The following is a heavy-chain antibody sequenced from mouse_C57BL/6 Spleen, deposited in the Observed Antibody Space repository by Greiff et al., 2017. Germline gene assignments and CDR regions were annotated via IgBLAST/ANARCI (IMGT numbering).Heavy chain of an antibody. D-gene: IGHD2-4*01. CDR2: INPSSGYT. CDR1: GYTFTSYW. J-gene: IGHJ1*03. CDR3: ARSDYDGDWYFDV. Sequence: VQLQQSGAELAKPGASVKLSCKASGYTFTSYWMHWVKQRPGQGLEWIGYINPSSGYTKYNQKFKDKATLTADKSSSTAYMQLSSLTYEDAAVYYCARSDYDGDWYFDVWGTGTTVTVSS. V-gene: IGHV1-7*01.